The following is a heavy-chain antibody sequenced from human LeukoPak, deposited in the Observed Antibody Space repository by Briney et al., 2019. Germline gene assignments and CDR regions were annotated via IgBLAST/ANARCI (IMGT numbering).Heavy chain of an antibody. Sequence: GGSLRLSCAASGFTFNMYWMTWARQAPGKGLESVAYINKDGSDKYYVDSVKGRFTVSRDNAKNSLYLQMNSLRAEDTAVYYCARDAGYGGNSDYWGQGTLVTVSS. CDR1: GFTFNMYW. CDR2: INKDGSDK. V-gene: IGHV3-7*01. CDR3: ARDAGYGGNSDY. D-gene: IGHD4-23*01. J-gene: IGHJ4*02.